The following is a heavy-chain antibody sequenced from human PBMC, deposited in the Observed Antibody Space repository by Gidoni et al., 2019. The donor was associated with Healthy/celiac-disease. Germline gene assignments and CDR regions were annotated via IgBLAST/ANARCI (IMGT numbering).Heavy chain of an antibody. Sequence: QVQLQQWGAGLLKPSETLSLTCAVYGGSFSGYYWGWNRQPPGKGLEWIGEINHSGSTNYNPSLKSRVTISVDTSKNQFSLKLSSVTAADTAVYYCARDPTLFRWFDPWGQGTLVTVSS. CDR1: GGSFSGYY. J-gene: IGHJ5*02. V-gene: IGHV4-34*01. CDR3: ARDPTLFRWFDP. CDR2: INHSGST.